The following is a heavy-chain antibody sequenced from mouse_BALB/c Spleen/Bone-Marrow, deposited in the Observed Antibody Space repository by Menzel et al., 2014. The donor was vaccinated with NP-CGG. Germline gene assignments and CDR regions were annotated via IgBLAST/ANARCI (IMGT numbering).Heavy chain of an antibody. CDR1: GYTFTDYY. V-gene: IGHV1-26*01. CDR2: INPNNGDT. Sequence: EVKLMESGPELVKPGASAKMSCKASGYTFTDYYMKWVKQNHGKSLEWIGDINPNNGDTFYNQKFKAKATLTVDKSSSTAYLQVNSLTSEDSAVYYCARGTRATYYWGQGTLVTVSA. CDR3: ARGTRATYY. J-gene: IGHJ3*01. D-gene: IGHD3-1*01.